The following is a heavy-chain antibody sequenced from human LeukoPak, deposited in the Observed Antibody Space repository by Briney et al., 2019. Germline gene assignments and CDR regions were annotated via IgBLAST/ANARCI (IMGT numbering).Heavy chain of an antibody. V-gene: IGHV4-34*01. CDR2: INHSGST. D-gene: IGHD3-10*01. Sequence: SETLSLTCAVYGGSFSGYYWSWIRQPPGKGLEWIGEINHSGSTNYNPPLKSRVTISVDTSKNQFSLKLSSVTAADTAVYYCARMGITMAINWFDPWGQGTLVTVSS. J-gene: IGHJ5*02. CDR3: ARMGITMAINWFDP. CDR1: GGSFSGYY.